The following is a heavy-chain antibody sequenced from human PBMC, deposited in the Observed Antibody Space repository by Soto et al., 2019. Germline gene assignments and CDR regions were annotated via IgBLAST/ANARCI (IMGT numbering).Heavy chain of an antibody. CDR2: IYYTGST. D-gene: IGHD3-3*01. CDR3: ARVTESLGVYGMDV. V-gene: IGHV4-30-4*01. Sequence: PSETLSLTCTVSGGSISTYDYYWGWIRQPPGKGLEWIGYIYYTGSTYYNPSLKSRVSMSVDTSKNQFSLNLSSVTAADTAVYYCARVTESLGVYGMDVWGQGTTVTVSS. J-gene: IGHJ6*02. CDR1: GGSISTYDYY.